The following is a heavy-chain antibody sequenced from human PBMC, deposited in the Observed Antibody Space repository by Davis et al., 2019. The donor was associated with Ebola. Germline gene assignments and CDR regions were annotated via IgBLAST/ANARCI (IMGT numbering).Heavy chain of an antibody. CDR3: ARDLVMTTVTPAGY. CDR2: INPNSGGT. CDR1: GYTFTGYY. D-gene: IGHD4-17*01. V-gene: IGHV1-2*06. J-gene: IGHJ4*02. Sequence: AASVKVSCKASGYTFTGYYMHWVRQAPGQGLEWMGRINPNSGGTNYAQKFQGRVTMTRNTSISTAYMELSSLRSEDTAVYYCARDLVMTTVTPAGYWGQGTLVTVSS.